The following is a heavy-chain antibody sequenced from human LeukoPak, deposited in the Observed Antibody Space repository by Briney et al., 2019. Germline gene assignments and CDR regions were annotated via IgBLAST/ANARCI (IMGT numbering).Heavy chain of an antibody. CDR3: ARDTRGESDY. D-gene: IGHD2-2*01. J-gene: IGHJ4*01. Sequence: GGPLRLSCAASGFTFSSYGMHWVRQAPGKGLKWISYINSNSDTVHYSNSVEGRFTISRDNAKNSLYLQMNSLRAEDTAMYYCARDTRGESDYWGHGTLVTVSS. V-gene: IGHV3-48*04. CDR2: INSNSDTV. CDR1: GFTFSSYG.